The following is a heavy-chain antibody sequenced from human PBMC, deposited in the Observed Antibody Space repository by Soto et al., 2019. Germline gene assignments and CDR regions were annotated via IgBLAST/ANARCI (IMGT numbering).Heavy chain of an antibody. CDR3: ATVYDFWSGYSAGDYGMDV. Sequence: SFAASGFTFSSYSMNWVRQAPGKGLEWVSYISSSSSTIYYADSVKGRFTISRDNAKNSLYLQMNSLRDEDTAVYYCATVYDFWSGYSAGDYGMDVWGQGTTVTVSS. V-gene: IGHV3-48*02. CDR2: ISSSSSTI. CDR1: GFTFSSYS. J-gene: IGHJ6*02. D-gene: IGHD3-3*01.